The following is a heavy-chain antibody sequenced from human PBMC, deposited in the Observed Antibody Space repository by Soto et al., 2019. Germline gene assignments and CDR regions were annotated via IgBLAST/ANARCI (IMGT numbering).Heavy chain of an antibody. V-gene: IGHV4-39*01. CDR3: ARSGYDLSTYYFDY. J-gene: IGHJ4*03. D-gene: IGHD5-12*01. CDR1: GGSISSSSYY. CDR2: IYYSGST. Sequence: SETLSLTCTVSGGSISSSSYYWGWIRQPPGKVLEWIGSIYYSGSTYYNPSLKIRVTISVYTSKNQFSLKLSSVTVEDTDVYYCARSGYDLSTYYFDYWGQGTLVKVSS.